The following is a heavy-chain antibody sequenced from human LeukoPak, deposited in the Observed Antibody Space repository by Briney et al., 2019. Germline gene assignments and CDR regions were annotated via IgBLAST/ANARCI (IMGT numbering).Heavy chain of an antibody. CDR1: GDSISRGGYY. V-gene: IGHV4-30-2*01. CDR2: IFHTGTT. D-gene: IGHD1-1*01. CDR3: ARPSTDTGPSRGYFD. J-gene: IGHJ4*03. Sequence: SETLSLTCSVSGDSISRGGYYCSWIRQPPGKGLEWIGYIFHTGTTYYSPSLRSRLTMSIDRSKNQFSLKLSSVTAADTAVYFCARPSTDTGPSRGYFD.